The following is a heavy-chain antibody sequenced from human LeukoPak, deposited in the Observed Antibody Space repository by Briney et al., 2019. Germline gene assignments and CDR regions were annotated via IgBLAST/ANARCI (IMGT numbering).Heavy chain of an antibody. V-gene: IGHV3-64*01. Sequence: GGSLRLSCAASGFTFSSYEMIGVRQAPGKGLEYVSAISSNGGSTYYANSVKGRFTISRDNSKNTLYLQMGSLRAEDMAVYYCARVSYYYYMDVWGKGTTVTISS. J-gene: IGHJ6*03. CDR1: GFTFSSYE. CDR2: ISSNGGST. CDR3: ARVSYYYYMDV.